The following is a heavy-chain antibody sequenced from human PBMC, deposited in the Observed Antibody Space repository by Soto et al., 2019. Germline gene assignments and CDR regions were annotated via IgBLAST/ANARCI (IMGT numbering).Heavy chain of an antibody. V-gene: IGHV1-69*02. CDR1: GGTFSSYT. Sequence: SVKVSCKASGGTFSSYTISWVRQAPGQGLEWMGRIIPILGIANYAQKFQGRVTITADKSTSTAYMELSSLRSEDTAVYYCARAHYDILTGYYKGVSDFDYWGRGTLVTVSS. CDR3: ARAHYDILTGYYKGVSDFDY. CDR2: IIPILGIA. D-gene: IGHD3-9*01. J-gene: IGHJ4*02.